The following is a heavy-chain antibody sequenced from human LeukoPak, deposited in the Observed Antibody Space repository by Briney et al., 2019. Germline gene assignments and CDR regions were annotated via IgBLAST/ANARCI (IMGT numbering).Heavy chain of an antibody. CDR2: IYYSGST. D-gene: IGHD7-27*01. V-gene: IGHV4-39*07. CDR1: GGSISSSSYY. J-gene: IGHJ5*02. CDR3: ARDAGMRYWGSVWFDP. Sequence: SETLSLTCTVSGGSISSSSYYWGWIRQPPGKGLEWIGSIYYSGSTYYNPSLKSRVTISVDTSKNQFSLKLSSVTAADTAVYYCARDAGMRYWGSVWFDPWGQGTLVTVSS.